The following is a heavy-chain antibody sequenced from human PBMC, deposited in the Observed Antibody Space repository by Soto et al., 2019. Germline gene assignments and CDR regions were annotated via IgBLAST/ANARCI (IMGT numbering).Heavy chain of an antibody. J-gene: IGHJ4*02. D-gene: IGHD3-3*01. CDR2: ISYDGSNK. CDR3: ARDSDDFWSGYLVL. Sequence: PGGSLRLSCAASGFTFSSYAMHWVRQAPGKGLEWVAVISYDGSNKYYADSVKGRFTISRDNSKNTPYLQMNSLRAEDTAVYYCARDSDDFWSGYLVLWGQGTLVTAPQ. CDR1: GFTFSSYA. V-gene: IGHV3-30-3*01.